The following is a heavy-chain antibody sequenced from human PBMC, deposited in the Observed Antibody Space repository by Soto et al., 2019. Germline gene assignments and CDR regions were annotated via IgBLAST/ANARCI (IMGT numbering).Heavy chain of an antibody. J-gene: IGHJ6*02. Sequence: GASVKVSCKAFGYTFTSYDINWVRQATGQGLEWMGWMNPNSGNTGYAQKFQGRVTMTRNTSISTAYMELSSLRSEDTAVYYCARWATHDYYYYYGMDVWGQGTTVTVSS. V-gene: IGHV1-8*01. CDR1: GYTFTSYD. D-gene: IGHD5-12*01. CDR3: ARWATHDYYYYYGMDV. CDR2: MNPNSGNT.